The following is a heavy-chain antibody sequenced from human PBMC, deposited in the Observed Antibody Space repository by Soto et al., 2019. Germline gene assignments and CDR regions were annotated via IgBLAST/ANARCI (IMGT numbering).Heavy chain of an antibody. V-gene: IGHV3-9*01. CDR1: GFSFEDYD. D-gene: IGHD6-6*01. CDR2: ITSNSGAV. J-gene: IGHJ4*02. Sequence: DVQLVESGGGLAQPGRSLRLSCVASGFSFEDYDMHWVRQVPGKGLEWVSSITSNSGAVKYADSVKGRFSLSRDNARNSMNLEMKSLRSEDTAFYFCVKGTFSSSKVIFDSWGQGTLVTVS. CDR3: VKGTFSSSKVIFDS.